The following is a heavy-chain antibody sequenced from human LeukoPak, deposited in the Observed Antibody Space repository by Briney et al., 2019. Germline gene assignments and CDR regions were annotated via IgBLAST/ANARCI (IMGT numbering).Heavy chain of an antibody. D-gene: IGHD6-6*01. J-gene: IGHJ4*02. CDR2: INPGGTNT. Sequence: RGSVTISCTASGYTFTSSYMHWVRQAPGQGLEWVGIINPGGTNTGYAQKFQSRVTMSSDTPTSTVSMELSSLKSEDTAVYYCARGGSAVQQLVYYWGQGTLVTVS. CDR3: ARGGSAVQQLVYY. V-gene: IGHV1-46*01. CDR1: GYTFTSSY.